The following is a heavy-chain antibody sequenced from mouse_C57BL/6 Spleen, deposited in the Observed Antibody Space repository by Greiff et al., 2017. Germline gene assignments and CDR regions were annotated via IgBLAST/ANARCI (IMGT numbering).Heavy chain of an antibody. CDR3: ARHTTANYFDY. CDR1: GFTFSSYG. Sequence: EVKLVESGGDLVKPGGSLKLSCAASGFTFSSYGMSWVRQTPDKRLEWVATISSGGSYTYYPDSVKGRFTISRDNAKNPLYLQMSSLKSEDTAMYYCARHTTANYFDYWGQGTTLTVSS. CDR2: ISSGGSYT. D-gene: IGHD1-1*01. J-gene: IGHJ2*01. V-gene: IGHV5-6*01.